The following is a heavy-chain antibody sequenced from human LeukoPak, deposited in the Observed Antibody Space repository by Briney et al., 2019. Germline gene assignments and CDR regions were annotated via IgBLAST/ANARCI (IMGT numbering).Heavy chain of an antibody. D-gene: IGHD3-10*01. V-gene: IGHV4-34*01. Sequence: PSETLSLTCAVYGGPFSTYYWSWIRQPPGKGLEWIGEINHSGSTNYNPSLKSRVTISVDTSKNQFSLKLSSVTAADTAVYYCARSGFDDAFDIWGQGTMVTVSS. CDR3: ARSGFDDAFDI. J-gene: IGHJ3*02. CDR1: GGPFSTYY. CDR2: INHSGST.